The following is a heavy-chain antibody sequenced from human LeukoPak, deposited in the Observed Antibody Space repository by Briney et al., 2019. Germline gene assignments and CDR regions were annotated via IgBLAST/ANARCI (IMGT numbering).Heavy chain of an antibody. D-gene: IGHD6-6*01. Sequence: GGSLRLSCAASGFTISSNYMNWVRQAPGKGLEWVSVIYSGGSTYYADSVKGRFTISRDNSKNTLYLQMNSLRAEDTAVYYCASRSSYYYYYMDVWGKGTTVTVSS. V-gene: IGHV3-53*01. CDR3: ASRSSYYYYYMDV. CDR1: GFTISSNY. J-gene: IGHJ6*03. CDR2: IYSGGST.